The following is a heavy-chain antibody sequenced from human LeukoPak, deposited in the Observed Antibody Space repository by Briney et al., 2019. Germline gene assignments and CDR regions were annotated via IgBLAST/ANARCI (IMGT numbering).Heavy chain of an antibody. CDR1: GFTVSSNF. V-gene: IGHV3-53*01. J-gene: IGHJ6*02. CDR2: IYSGGDT. D-gene: IGHD3-10*01. Sequence: PGGSLRLSCAASGFTVSSNFMNWVRQAPGKGLEWVSVIYSGGDTYYADSVKGRFTISRDNSKNTVYLQMNSLRAEDTAVYYCARDKGPQYSSGYKYYGMDVWGQGTTVTVSS. CDR3: ARDKGPQYSSGYKYYGMDV.